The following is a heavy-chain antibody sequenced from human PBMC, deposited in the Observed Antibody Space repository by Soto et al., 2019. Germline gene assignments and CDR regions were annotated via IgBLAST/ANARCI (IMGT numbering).Heavy chain of an antibody. CDR1: GGTFSSYS. CDR3: ARGEFWSGYYHYFDY. CDR2: IIPIFGTA. V-gene: IGHV1-69*13. D-gene: IGHD3-3*01. J-gene: IGHJ4*02. Sequence: ASVKVSCKASGGTFSSYSISWVLQAPGQGLEWMGGIIPIFGTANYAQKFQGRVTITADESTSTAYMELSSLRSEDTAVYYCARGEFWSGYYHYFDYWGQGTLVTVSS.